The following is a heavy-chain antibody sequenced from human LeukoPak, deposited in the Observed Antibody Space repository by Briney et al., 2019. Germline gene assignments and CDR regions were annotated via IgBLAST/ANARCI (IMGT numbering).Heavy chain of an antibody. J-gene: IGHJ6*03. D-gene: IGHD2-21*01. V-gene: IGHV4-39*07. CDR2: IYYSGST. Sequence: SETLSVTCTVSGGSISSSSYYWGWIRQPPGKGLEWIGSIYYSGSTYYNPSLKSRVTISVDTSKNQFSLKLSSVTAADTAVYYCVAIHHYYYYMDVWGKGTTVTVSS. CDR1: GGSISSSSYY. CDR3: VAIHHYYYYMDV.